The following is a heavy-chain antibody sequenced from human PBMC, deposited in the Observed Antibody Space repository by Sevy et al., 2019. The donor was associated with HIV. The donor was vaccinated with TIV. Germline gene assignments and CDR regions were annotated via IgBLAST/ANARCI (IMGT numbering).Heavy chain of an antibody. CDR1: GFTVSSHY. V-gene: IGHV3-66*01. Sequence: GGSLRLSCAASGFTVSSHYISWVRQAPGKGLEWVSVVNSGGDRTYYADSVGGRFTISRDMSKNTLSLQINSLRAEDTAVYYCAGESRNWGFVSFDLWGQGTMVTVSS. CDR2: VNSGGDRT. D-gene: IGHD7-27*01. CDR3: AGESRNWGFVSFDL. J-gene: IGHJ3*01.